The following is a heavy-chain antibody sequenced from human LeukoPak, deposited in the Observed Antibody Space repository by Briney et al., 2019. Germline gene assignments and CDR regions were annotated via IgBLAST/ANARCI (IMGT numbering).Heavy chain of an antibody. CDR2: INTDGSST. CDR1: GFTFSSYG. Sequence: GGSLRLSCAASGFTFSSYGMHWVRQAPGKGLVWVSRINTDGSSTSYADSVKGRFTISRDNAKNALYLQMNSLRAEDTAVYYCARAAGALGYWGQGTLVTVSS. V-gene: IGHV3-74*01. J-gene: IGHJ4*02. D-gene: IGHD1-26*01. CDR3: ARAAGALGY.